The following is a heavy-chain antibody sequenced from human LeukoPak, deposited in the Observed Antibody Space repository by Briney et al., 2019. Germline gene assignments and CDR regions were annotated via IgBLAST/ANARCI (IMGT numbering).Heavy chain of an antibody. CDR3: AKEKYSNGFFDY. CDR2: ISDSGGST. CDR1: GFTFSSYA. V-gene: IGHV3-23*01. J-gene: IGHJ4*02. D-gene: IGHD5-18*01. Sequence: GGPLRLSCAASGFTFSSYAMSSVRQAPGKGLEWVSAISDSGGSTYYADSVKGRFTISRDNSKNTLYLQMTSLRAEDTAVYYCAKEKYSNGFFDYWGQGTLVTVSS.